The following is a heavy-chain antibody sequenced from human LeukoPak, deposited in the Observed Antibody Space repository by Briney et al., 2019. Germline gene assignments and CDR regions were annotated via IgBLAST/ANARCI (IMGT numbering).Heavy chain of an antibody. J-gene: IGHJ4*02. CDR2: ISGSGDST. D-gene: IGHD2-2*01. CDR1: GFTFSSYA. V-gene: IGHV3-23*01. Sequence: GGSLRLSCAASGFTFSSYAMNWVRQAPGKGLEWVSTISGSGDSTYYADSVKGRFTISRDNSKNTLLLQMNSLRAEDTAIYYCAKGGAGYCSSTSCLYYFDYWGQGTLVTVST. CDR3: AKGGAGYCSSTSCLYYFDY.